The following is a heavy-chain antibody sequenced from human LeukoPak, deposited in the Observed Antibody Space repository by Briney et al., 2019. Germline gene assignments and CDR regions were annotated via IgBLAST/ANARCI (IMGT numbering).Heavy chain of an antibody. V-gene: IGHV4-59*08. Sequence: SDTLSLTCTLSGHPISSYYWSWIRQPPGEGLEWIGYIHYNGSTNYNPSLKSRVTISVDTSKIQFSLKLISMAAADTSVYYYAKSHRTNLVEYWGQGTLVAVSS. CDR1: GHPISSYY. CDR3: AKSHRTNLVEY. CDR2: IHYNGST. J-gene: IGHJ4*02. D-gene: IGHD2-8*01.